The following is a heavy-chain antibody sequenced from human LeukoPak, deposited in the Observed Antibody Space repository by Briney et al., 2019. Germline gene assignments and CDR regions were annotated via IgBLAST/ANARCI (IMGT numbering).Heavy chain of an antibody. CDR1: GFTFSSYS. Sequence: GGSLRLSCAASGFTFSSYSMNRVRQAPGKGLEWVSSISSSSSYIYYADSVKGRFTISRDNAKNSLYLQMNSLRAEDTAVYYCARAYDYVWGSYRYPDYWGQGTLVTVSS. D-gene: IGHD3-16*02. V-gene: IGHV3-21*01. J-gene: IGHJ4*02. CDR3: ARAYDYVWGSYRYPDY. CDR2: ISSSSSYI.